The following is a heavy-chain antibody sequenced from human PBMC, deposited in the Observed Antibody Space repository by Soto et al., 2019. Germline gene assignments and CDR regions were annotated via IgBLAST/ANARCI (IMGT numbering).Heavy chain of an antibody. CDR1: GGSLSGYY. J-gene: IGHJ5*02. Sequence: PSETLSLTCAVYGGSLSGYYWIWIRQPTGKGLEWIGEINHSGTTNYNPSLKSRVTISVDTSKIQCSLKLSSVTAADTAVYYCARAITMVRGVRRFDPWGQGTLVAFSS. CDR2: INHSGTT. D-gene: IGHD3-10*01. V-gene: IGHV4-34*01. CDR3: ARAITMVRGVRRFDP.